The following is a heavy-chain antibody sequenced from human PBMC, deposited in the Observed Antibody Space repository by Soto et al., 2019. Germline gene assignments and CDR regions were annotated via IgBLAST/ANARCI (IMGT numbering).Heavy chain of an antibody. V-gene: IGHV3-30*18. D-gene: IGHD3-9*01. CDR2: ISYDGSNK. J-gene: IGHJ6*02. Sequence: QVQLVESGGGVVQPGRSLRLSCAASGFTFSSYGMHWVRQAPGKGLEWVAVISYDGSNKYYADSVKGRFTISRDNSKNALYLKMNSLRAEDTAVYYCAKDLGGILTGYLYGMDVWGQGTTVTVSS. CDR1: GFTFSSYG. CDR3: AKDLGGILTGYLYGMDV.